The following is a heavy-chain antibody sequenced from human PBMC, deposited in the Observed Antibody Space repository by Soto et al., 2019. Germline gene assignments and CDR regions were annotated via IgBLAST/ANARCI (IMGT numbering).Heavy chain of an antibody. V-gene: IGHV1-46*01. Sequence: ASVKVSCKASGYTFTSYYMHWVRKAPGQGLEWTGIINPSGGSTSYAQKFQGRVTMTRDTSTSTVYMELSSLRSEDTAVYYCARVLRTSGWVIDYWGQGTLVTVS. CDR3: ARVLRTSGWVIDY. D-gene: IGHD6-19*01. J-gene: IGHJ4*02. CDR2: INPSGGST. CDR1: GYTFTSYY.